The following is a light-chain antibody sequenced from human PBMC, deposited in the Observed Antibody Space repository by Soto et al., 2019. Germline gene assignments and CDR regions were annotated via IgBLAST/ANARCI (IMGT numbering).Light chain of an antibody. V-gene: IGKV1-5*03. J-gene: IGKJ1*01. CDR2: KAS. Sequence: DIQMTQSPYTLSAHVGDIVNTSCRASQSVNSWLAWYQQKPGKAPKLLIYKASTLESGVPSRFGGSGSGTEFTLTITSLQPEDFATYCCQQYNSFSWTFGQGTKVEIK. CDR1: QSVNSW. CDR3: QQYNSFSWT.